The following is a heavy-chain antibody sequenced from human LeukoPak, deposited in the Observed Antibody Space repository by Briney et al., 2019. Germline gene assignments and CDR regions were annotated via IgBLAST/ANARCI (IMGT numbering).Heavy chain of an antibody. CDR2: ISRDSNMI. CDR1: GFTFSGHN. CDR3: ARGGDPDY. Sequence: GGSLRLSCAASGFTFSGHNMNWVRQAPGKGLEWVSYISRDSNMIYYADSVRGRFTISRDNAKNPLYLQMNSLTDEDTAVYYCARGGDPDYWGQGTLVTVSS. V-gene: IGHV3-48*02. J-gene: IGHJ4*02.